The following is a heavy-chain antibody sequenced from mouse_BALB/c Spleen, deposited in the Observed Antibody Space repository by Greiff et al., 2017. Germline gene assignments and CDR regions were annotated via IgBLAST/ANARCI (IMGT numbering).Heavy chain of an antibody. CDR1: GFTFSSYA. CDR2: ISSGGST. J-gene: IGHJ2*01. Sequence: EVQLQESGGGLVKPGGSLKLSCAASGFTFSSYAMSWVRQTPEKRLEWVASISSGGSTYYPDSVKGRFTISRDNARNILYLQMSSLRSEDTAMYYCARGGDNYDDYWGQGTTLTVSS. V-gene: IGHV5-6-5*01. CDR3: ARGGDNYDDY.